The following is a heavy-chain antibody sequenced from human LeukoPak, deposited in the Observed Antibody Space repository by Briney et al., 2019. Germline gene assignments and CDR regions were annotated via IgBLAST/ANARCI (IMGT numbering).Heavy chain of an antibody. CDR1: GGSISSGDYY. J-gene: IGHJ4*02. V-gene: IGHV4-30-4*01. Sequence: PSQTLSLTCTVSGGSISSGDYYWSWIRQPPGKGLEWIGYIYYSGSTYYNPSLKSRVTISVDTSKNQFSLKLSSVTAADTAVYYCARVGGYGSGSWGEYFYYWGQGTLVTVSS. D-gene: IGHD3-10*01. CDR3: ARVGGYGSGSWGEYFYY. CDR2: IYYSGST.